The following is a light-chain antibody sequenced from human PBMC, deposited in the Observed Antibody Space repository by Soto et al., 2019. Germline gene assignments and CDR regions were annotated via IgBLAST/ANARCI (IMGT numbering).Light chain of an antibody. CDR2: LGS. J-gene: IGKJ5*01. CDR3: MQAIQTPVT. V-gene: IGKV2-28*01. Sequence: DIVMTQSPLSLPVTPGEPASISCRSSQSLLHSNGYNYLDWYLQKPGQSPQLLIYLGSNRASGVPDRFRGSGSGTDYTLTLSRVDAEDVGVYYGMQAIQTPVTLGQGTRLEIK. CDR1: QSLLHSNGYNY.